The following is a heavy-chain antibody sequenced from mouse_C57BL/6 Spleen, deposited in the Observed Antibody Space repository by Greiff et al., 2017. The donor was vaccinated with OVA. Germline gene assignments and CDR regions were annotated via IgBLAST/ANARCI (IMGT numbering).Heavy chain of an antibody. CDR2: IDPSDSYT. J-gene: IGHJ2*01. CDR3: ARRYYGSSLDY. D-gene: IGHD1-1*01. V-gene: IGHV1-69*01. Sequence: QVQLQQPGAELVMPGASVKLSCKASGYTFTSYWMHWVKQRPGQGLEWIGEIDPSDSYTNYNQKFKGKSTLTVDKSSSTASMQLSSLTSEDSAVYYCARRYYGSSLDYWGQGTTLTVSS. CDR1: GYTFTSYW.